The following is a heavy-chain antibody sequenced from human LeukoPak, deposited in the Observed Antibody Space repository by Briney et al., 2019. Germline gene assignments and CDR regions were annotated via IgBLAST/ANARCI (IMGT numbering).Heavy chain of an antibody. CDR2: IYYSGST. CDR3: ARGRWEPPKLLGLNWFDP. V-gene: IGHV4-59*11. CDR1: GGSISSHY. D-gene: IGHD1-26*01. J-gene: IGHJ5*02. Sequence: SETLSLTCTVSGGSISSHYWSWIRQPPGKGLEWIGYIYYSGSTNYNPSLKSRVTISVDTSKNQFSLKLSSVTAADTAVYYCARGRWEPPKLLGLNWFDPWGQGTLVTVSS.